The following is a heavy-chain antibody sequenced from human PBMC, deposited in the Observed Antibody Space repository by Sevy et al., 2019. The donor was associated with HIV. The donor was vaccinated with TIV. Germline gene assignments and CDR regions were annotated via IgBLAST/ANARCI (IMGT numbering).Heavy chain of an antibody. J-gene: IGHJ4*02. CDR1: GFAFSTHA. Sequence: GGSLRLSCVASGFAFSTHAMHWVRQAPGKGLEWVSAISGSGVSTYYADSVKGRFTISRDNSKNTLYLQMNSLRAEDTAVYYCAKDVRYDSSGYFDYWGQGILVTVSS. V-gene: IGHV3-23*01. CDR2: ISGSGVST. D-gene: IGHD3-22*01. CDR3: AKDVRYDSSGYFDY.